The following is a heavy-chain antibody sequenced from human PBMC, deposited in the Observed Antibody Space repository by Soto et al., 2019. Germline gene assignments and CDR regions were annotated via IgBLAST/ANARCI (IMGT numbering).Heavy chain of an antibody. CDR1: GGSFSGYY. V-gene: IGHV4-34*01. J-gene: IGHJ3*02. CDR2: INHSGST. Sequence: QVQLQQWGAGLLKPSETLSLTCAVYGGSFSGYYWSWIRQPPGKGLEWIGEINHSGSTNYNPSLKSRVTIEVDTPKNRFSQKLSSVTAANTAVYYCAREALWFGELRMAFDIWGQGTMVTVSS. D-gene: IGHD3-10*01. CDR3: AREALWFGELRMAFDI.